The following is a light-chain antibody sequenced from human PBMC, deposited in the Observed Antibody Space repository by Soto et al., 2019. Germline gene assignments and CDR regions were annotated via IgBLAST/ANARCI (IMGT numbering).Light chain of an antibody. Sequence: QPASVSGSPGQSITISCTGTSSDVGGYNYVSWYQQHPGKAPKLMIYEVSNRPSGVSNRFSGSKSGNTASLTISGLQAEDEADYYCSSYTSSTTRVFGGGTKLTVL. V-gene: IGLV2-14*01. CDR1: SSDVGGYNY. CDR2: EVS. J-gene: IGLJ3*02. CDR3: SSYTSSTTRV.